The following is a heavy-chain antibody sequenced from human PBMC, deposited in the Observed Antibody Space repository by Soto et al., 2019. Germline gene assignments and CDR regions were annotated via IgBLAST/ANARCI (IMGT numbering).Heavy chain of an antibody. CDR2: IYYSGTT. Sequence: ETLSLTCTVSGGSISSSSYYWGWIRQPPGKGLVWIGSIYYSGTTYYNPSLKSRVTISVDTSKNQFSLKLSSVTAADTAVYYCARHRGYYDILTGYYTELNFDYWGQGTLVTVSS. CDR1: GGSISSSSYY. D-gene: IGHD3-9*01. CDR3: ARHRGYYDILTGYYTELNFDY. J-gene: IGHJ4*02. V-gene: IGHV4-39*01.